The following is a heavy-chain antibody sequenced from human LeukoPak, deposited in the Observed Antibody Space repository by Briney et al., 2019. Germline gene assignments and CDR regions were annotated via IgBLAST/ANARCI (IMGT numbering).Heavy chain of an antibody. D-gene: IGHD5-12*01. Sequence: GGSLRLSCAASGFTFSSYEMNWVRQAPGKGLEWVSYISSSGSTIYYADSVKGRFTISRDNAKNSLYLQMNSLRAEDTAVYYCARAGPTFNILATTPLPDYWGQGTLVTVSS. V-gene: IGHV3-48*03. J-gene: IGHJ4*02. CDR2: ISSSGSTI. CDR1: GFTFSSYE. CDR3: ARAGPTFNILATTPLPDY.